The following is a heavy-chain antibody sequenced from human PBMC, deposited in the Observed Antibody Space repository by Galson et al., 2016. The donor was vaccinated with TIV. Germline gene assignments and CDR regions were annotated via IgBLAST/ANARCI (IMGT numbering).Heavy chain of an antibody. Sequence: SVKVSCKASGGSFSNYYINWVRQAPGKGPEWMGEIVPIYRSPKYARRFQGRVTITADESTSTVFVELTSLTSDDTATSSCARPSASSWYFDLWGRGTQVIVSS. J-gene: IGHJ2*01. CDR1: GGSFSNYY. CDR3: ARPSASSWYFDL. D-gene: IGHD6-13*01. CDR2: IVPIYRSP. V-gene: IGHV1-69*13.